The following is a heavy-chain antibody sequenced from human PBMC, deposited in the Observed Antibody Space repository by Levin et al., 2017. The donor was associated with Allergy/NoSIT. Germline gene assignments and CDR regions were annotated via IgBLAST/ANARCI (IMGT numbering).Heavy chain of an antibody. CDR1: GFTFSSHS. Sequence: GESLKISCAASGFTFSSHSMNWVRQAPGKGLEWVSYISSSSSTIYYADSVKGRFTISRDNAKNSLYLQMNSLRDEDTAVYYCARDTETYYYGSGSYYYFDYWGQGTLVTVSS. CDR3: ARDTETYYYGSGSYYYFDY. D-gene: IGHD3-10*01. V-gene: IGHV3-48*02. CDR2: ISSSSSTI. J-gene: IGHJ4*02.